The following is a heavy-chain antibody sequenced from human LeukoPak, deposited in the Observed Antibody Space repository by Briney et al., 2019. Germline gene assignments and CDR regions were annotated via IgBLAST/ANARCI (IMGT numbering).Heavy chain of an antibody. Sequence: GVSVKVSCKASGYTFTGYYMHWVRQAPGQGLEWMGWINPNCGGTNYAQKFQGRVTMTRDKSNSTAYMELSRLRSDDTAVYYCARELHPNWFDPWGQGTLVTVSS. CDR3: ARELHPNWFDP. V-gene: IGHV1-2*02. CDR1: GYTFTGYY. D-gene: IGHD2-21*02. CDR2: INPNCGGT. J-gene: IGHJ5*02.